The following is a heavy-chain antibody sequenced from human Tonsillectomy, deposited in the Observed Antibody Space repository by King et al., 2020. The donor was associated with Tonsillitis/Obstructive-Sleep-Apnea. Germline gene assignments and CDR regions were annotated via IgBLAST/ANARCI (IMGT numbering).Heavy chain of an antibody. CDR3: ARDPPAAGPLYYIDN. J-gene: IGHJ4*02. CDR1: GFTFSSHA. V-gene: IGHV3-30*01. D-gene: IGHD6-13*01. CDR2: VSYDGSIM. Sequence: VQLVESGGGVVQPGRSLILACAASGFTFSSHALHWVLQAPGTGLEWVAVVSYDGSIMYHEDSVKGRFTILSDSSHNTLYLQMNSLRPDDTAVYYCARDPPAAGPLYYIDNWGQGTQVTVSS.